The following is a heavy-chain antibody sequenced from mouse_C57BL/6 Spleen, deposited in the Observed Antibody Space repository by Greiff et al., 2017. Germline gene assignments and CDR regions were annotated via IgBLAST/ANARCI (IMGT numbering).Heavy chain of an antibody. J-gene: IGHJ2*01. CDR2: IDPSDSYT. V-gene: IGHV1-69*01. Sequence: QVQLQQPGAELVMPGASVKLSCKASGYTFTSYWMHWVKQRPGQGLEWIGEIDPSDSYTNYNQKFKGKSTLTVDKSSSTAYMQLSSLTSEDSAVYYCAEGPEKEGGLWGQGTTLTVSS. D-gene: IGHD1-1*02. CDR3: AEGPEKEGGL. CDR1: GYTFTSYW.